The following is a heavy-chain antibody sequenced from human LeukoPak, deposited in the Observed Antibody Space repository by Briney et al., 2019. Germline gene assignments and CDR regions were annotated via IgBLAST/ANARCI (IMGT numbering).Heavy chain of an antibody. CDR3: AKESSWYPLYFDY. J-gene: IGHJ4*02. Sequence: PGGSLRLSCAASGFTFSSSAMSWVRQAPGKGLEWVSAISNNGGYTYYADSVQGRFTISRDNSKSTLCLQMNSLRAEDTAVYYCAKESSWYPLYFDYWGQGTLVTVSS. CDR2: ISNNGGYT. D-gene: IGHD6-13*01. CDR1: GFTFSSSA. V-gene: IGHV3-23*01.